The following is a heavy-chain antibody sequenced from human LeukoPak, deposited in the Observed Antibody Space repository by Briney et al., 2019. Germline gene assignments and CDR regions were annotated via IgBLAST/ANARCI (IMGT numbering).Heavy chain of an antibody. CDR2: IYYTGST. CDR1: GGSISSYY. V-gene: IGHV4-59*01. Sequence: SETLSLTCTVSGGSISSYYWSWIRQPPGKGLEWIGYIYYTGSTNYNPSLKSRVTISVDTSKNQFSLKLSSVTAADTAVYYCARGGSWFKYFDYWGQGTLVTVSS. D-gene: IGHD6-13*01. J-gene: IGHJ4*02. CDR3: ARGGSWFKYFDY.